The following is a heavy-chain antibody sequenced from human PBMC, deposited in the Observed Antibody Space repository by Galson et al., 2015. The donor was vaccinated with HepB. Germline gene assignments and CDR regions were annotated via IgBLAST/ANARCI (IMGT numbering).Heavy chain of an antibody. CDR1: GFTFSSYG. D-gene: IGHD6-19*01. J-gene: IGHJ4*02. Sequence: LRLSCAASGFTFSSYGMHWVRQTPGKGLEWVAVTSYDGSNRYYTDSVKGRFTISRDNFKNTLSLQMNSLRAEDTAVYYCARDGGFLQWRVRGYLDNWGQGTLVTVSS. CDR2: TSYDGSNR. V-gene: IGHV3-30*03. CDR3: ARDGGFLQWRVRGYLDN.